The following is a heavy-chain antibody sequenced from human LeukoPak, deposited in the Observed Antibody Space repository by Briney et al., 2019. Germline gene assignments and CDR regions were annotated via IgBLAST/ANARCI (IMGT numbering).Heavy chain of an antibody. CDR2: IRQDGGEK. J-gene: IGHJ4*01. CDR1: GFTFCDYW. D-gene: IGHD6-13*01. CDR3: ARDGTAPGLYFDL. Sequence: GGSLRLSCAVSGFTFCDYWMNWVRQAPGKGLEWVASIRQDGGEKSYVDSVKGRFTISRDNTKNSLYLQMSSLRAEDTAVYYCARDGTAPGLYFDLWGQGTLVTVSS. V-gene: IGHV3-7*01.